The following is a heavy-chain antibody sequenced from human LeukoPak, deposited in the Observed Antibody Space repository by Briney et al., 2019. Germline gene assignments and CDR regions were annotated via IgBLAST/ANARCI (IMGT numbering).Heavy chain of an antibody. CDR1: GFTFSSYS. CDR2: ISSSSSYV. CDR3: AKDGAPYCSGATCYSAADY. D-gene: IGHD2-15*01. V-gene: IGHV3-21*01. Sequence: PGGSLRLSCAASGFTFSSYSMNWVRQAPGKGLEWVSSISSSSSYVHYADSVNGRFTISRDNTKNSLYLEMNSLRAEDTAVYYCAKDGAPYCSGATCYSAADYWGQGTLVTVSS. J-gene: IGHJ4*02.